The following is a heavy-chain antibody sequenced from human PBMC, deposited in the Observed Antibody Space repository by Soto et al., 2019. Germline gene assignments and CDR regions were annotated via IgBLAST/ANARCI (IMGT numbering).Heavy chain of an antibody. CDR1: GYSISSDSS. J-gene: IGHJ5*02. Sequence: QVQLQESGPGLVKPSETLSLTCAVSGYSISSDSSWCWIRHPPGGGLEWIGSIYHTGTTYYNPSLTSRVTVSVDTSKNQFSLKLNSVTAADAAVDYCARDGAVFDKFDHWGQGTLVTVSS. CDR2: IYHTGTT. CDR3: ARDGAVFDKFDH. V-gene: IGHV4-38-2*02. D-gene: IGHD3-16*01.